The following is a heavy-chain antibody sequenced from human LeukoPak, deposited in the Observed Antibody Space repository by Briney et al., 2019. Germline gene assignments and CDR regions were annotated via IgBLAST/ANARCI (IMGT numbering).Heavy chain of an antibody. Sequence: PSETLSLTCTVSGGSISSYYWSWIRQPPGKGLEWIGYIYYSGSTNYNPSLKSRVTISVDTSKNQFSLKLSSVTAADTAVYYCARGGIAARPYWYFDLWGRGTLVTVSS. CDR1: GGSISSYY. CDR3: ARGGIAARPYWYFDL. D-gene: IGHD6-6*01. CDR2: IYYSGST. J-gene: IGHJ2*01. V-gene: IGHV4-59*01.